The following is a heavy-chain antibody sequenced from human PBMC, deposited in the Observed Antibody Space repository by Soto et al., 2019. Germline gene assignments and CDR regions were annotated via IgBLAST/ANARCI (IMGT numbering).Heavy chain of an antibody. CDR2: ISGNGDSA. Sequence: VQLLESGGGLVQPGGSLRLSCAASGFTFRDYAMNWVRLSPGKGLEWVSDISGNGDSARHADSVKGRFTISRDNSRNTLYLQMNRLRVDDTAVYYCGKERRGSGWSVCNFWGQGTLVTVSS. D-gene: IGHD6-19*01. J-gene: IGHJ4*02. CDR1: GFTFRDYA. CDR3: GKERRGSGWSVCNF. V-gene: IGHV3-23*01.